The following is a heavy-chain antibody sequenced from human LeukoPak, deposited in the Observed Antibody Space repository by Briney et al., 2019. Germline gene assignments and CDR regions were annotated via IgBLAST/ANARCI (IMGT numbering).Heavy chain of an antibody. V-gene: IGHV3-23*01. J-gene: IGHJ4*02. D-gene: IGHD3-9*01. CDR1: GFTFSSYA. CDR3: GRELDWLPTLDY. CDR2: VSGSGDHT. Sequence: GGSLRLSCAASGFTFSSYAMSWVRQAPGKGLEWVSAVSGSGDHTYYADSVKGRFTISRDNAKNTLYLQMNSLRAEDTAVYYCGRELDWLPTLDYWGQGTLVTVSS.